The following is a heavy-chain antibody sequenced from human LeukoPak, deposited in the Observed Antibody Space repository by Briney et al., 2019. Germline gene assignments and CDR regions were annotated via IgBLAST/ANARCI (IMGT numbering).Heavy chain of an antibody. CDR2: IYYSGST. J-gene: IGHJ5*02. D-gene: IGHD1/OR15-1a*01. V-gene: IGHV4-39*07. CDR3: ARRRMTRSKPNNRNWFDP. Sequence: SETLSLTCTVSGGSISSSSYYWGWIRQPPGKGLEWIGSIYYSGSTYYNPSLKSRVTISVDTSKNQFSLKLSSVTAADTAVYYCARRRMTRSKPNNRNWFDPWGQGTLVTVSS. CDR1: GGSISSSSYY.